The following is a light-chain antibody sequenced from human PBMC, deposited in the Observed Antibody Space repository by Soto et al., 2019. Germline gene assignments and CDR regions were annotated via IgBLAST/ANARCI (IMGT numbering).Light chain of an antibody. CDR3: QQSYSAPFT. Sequence: DTQMTQSPASLSASVGDRVTITCRASQNINIYVNWYQQKTGKAPKLLIYAASTLQTGVPLRFSVSGSGTDFTLTISSLQAEDFAIYYCQQSYSAPFTFGPGTRVDLK. J-gene: IGKJ3*01. CDR1: QNINIY. V-gene: IGKV1-39*01. CDR2: AAS.